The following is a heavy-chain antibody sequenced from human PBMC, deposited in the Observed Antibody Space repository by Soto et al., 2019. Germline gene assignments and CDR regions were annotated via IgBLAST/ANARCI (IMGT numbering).Heavy chain of an antibody. J-gene: IGHJ3*02. CDR2: ITWNSDTI. Sequence: EMELVESGGGLVQPGRSLRLACAASGFIFDDYAMHWVRQAPGKGLEWVSGITWNSDTIYYADSVKGRFTISRDNAKNSLYLQMNSLRAEDTALYYCAKVVLWGGHPPTHAFDICGQGTMVTVSS. CDR3: AKVVLWGGHPPTHAFDI. D-gene: IGHD3-3*01. CDR1: GFIFDDYA. V-gene: IGHV3-9*01.